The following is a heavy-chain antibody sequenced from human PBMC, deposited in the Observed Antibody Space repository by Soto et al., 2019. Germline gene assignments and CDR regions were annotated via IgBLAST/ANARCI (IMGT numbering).Heavy chain of an antibody. J-gene: IGHJ5*02. CDR3: ARIAMPARPRWYNWFDP. CDR1: GYTFNDYE. Sequence: QEQLVQSAAEVKKPGASVKVSCMTSGYTFNDYEINWVRQATGQGLEWIGWMNPNSGETGYAQRFQGRVTMTTSSALSTAYLELSSLTSDDTAVYYCARIAMPARPRWYNWFDPWGQGTLGTVSS. V-gene: IGHV1-8*02. D-gene: IGHD2-2*01. CDR2: MNPNSGET.